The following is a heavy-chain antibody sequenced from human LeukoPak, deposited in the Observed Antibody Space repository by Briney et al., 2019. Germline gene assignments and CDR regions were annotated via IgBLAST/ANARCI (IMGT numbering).Heavy chain of an antibody. CDR1: GGSFSGYY. J-gene: IGHJ5*02. CDR2: INHSGST. V-gene: IGHV4-34*01. CDR3: ARRPLCYYGSGKSRRWFDP. Sequence: SETLSLTCAVYGGSFSGYYWSWISQPPGKGVEWIGEINHSGSTNYNPSLKSRVTISVDTSKNQFSLKLSSVTAADTAVYYCARRPLCYYGSGKSRRWFDPWGQGTLVTVSS. D-gene: IGHD3-10*01.